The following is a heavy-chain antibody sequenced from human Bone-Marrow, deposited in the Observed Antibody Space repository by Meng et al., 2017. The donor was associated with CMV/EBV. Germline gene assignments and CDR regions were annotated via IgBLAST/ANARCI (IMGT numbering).Heavy chain of an antibody. J-gene: IGHJ6*02. CDR3: ARSKLRRFVIEVADYYYYSLDV. CDR1: GFTFTSHW. V-gene: IGHV3-74*01. Sequence: GESLKISCAVSGFTFTSHWMHWVRQVPGKGLVWVSHINHDGSRTNYADSVKGRFTVSRDNAKNKMYLQMNSLRADDTAVYYCARSKLRRFVIEVADYYYYSLDVWGQGTTVTVSS. D-gene: IGHD2-21*01. CDR2: INHDGSRT.